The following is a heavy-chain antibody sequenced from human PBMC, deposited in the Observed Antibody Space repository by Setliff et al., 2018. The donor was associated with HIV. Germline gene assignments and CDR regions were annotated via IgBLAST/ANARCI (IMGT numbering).Heavy chain of an antibody. V-gene: IGHV4-39*07. Sequence: PSETLSLTCTVSGASITTDTYYWAWIRQPPGKGLEWIGSIYHRGSTTYNPSLKSRVTISIDTSKNQFSLRLHSVTAADTAVYYCARDPPGYGDSNDYWGQGTLVTVSS. J-gene: IGHJ4*02. CDR3: ARDPPGYGDSNDY. CDR1: GASITTDTYY. CDR2: IYHRGST. D-gene: IGHD4-17*01.